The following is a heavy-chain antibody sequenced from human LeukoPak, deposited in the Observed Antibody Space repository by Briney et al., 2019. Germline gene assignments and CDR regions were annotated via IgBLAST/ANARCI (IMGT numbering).Heavy chain of an antibody. CDR2: INPSGGST. V-gene: IGHV1-46*01. CDR3: AGGVWQWLADY. Sequence: GASVKVSCKASGGTFSSYAISWVRQAPGQGLEWMGIINPSGGSTSYAQKFQGRVTMTRDTSTSTVYMELSSLRSEDTAVYYCAGGVWQWLADYWGQGTLVTVSS. CDR1: GGTFSSYA. J-gene: IGHJ4*02. D-gene: IGHD6-19*01.